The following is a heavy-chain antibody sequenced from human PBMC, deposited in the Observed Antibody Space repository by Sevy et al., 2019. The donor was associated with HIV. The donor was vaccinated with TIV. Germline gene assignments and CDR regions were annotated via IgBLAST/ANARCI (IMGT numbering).Heavy chain of an antibody. CDR2: INHSGST. CDR1: GGSFSGYY. Sequence: SETLSLTCAVYGGSFSGYYWSWIRQPPGKGLEWIGEINHSGSTNYNPSLKSRVTISVDTSKNQFSLKPGSVTAADTAVYYCARGFGRYGDYVSAFDIWGQGTMVTVSS. V-gene: IGHV4-34*01. D-gene: IGHD4-17*01. J-gene: IGHJ3*02. CDR3: ARGFGRYGDYVSAFDI.